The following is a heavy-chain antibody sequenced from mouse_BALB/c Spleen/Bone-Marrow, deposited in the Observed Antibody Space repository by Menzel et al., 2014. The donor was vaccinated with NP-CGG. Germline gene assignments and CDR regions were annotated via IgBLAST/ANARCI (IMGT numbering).Heavy chain of an antibody. D-gene: IGHD2-3*01. V-gene: IGHV5-6-3*01. CDR3: ARERDGYFRDAMDY. CDR2: INSNGGST. Sequence: EVQGVESGGGLVQPGGSLKLSCAASGFTFSSYGMSWVRQTPDKRLELVATINSNGGSTYYPDSVKGRITISRDNAKNTLYLQMSSLKSEDTAMYYCARERDGYFRDAMDYWGQGTSVTVSS. J-gene: IGHJ4*01. CDR1: GFTFSSYG.